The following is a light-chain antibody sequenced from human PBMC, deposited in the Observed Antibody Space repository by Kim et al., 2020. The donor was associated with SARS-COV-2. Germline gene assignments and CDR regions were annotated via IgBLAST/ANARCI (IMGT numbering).Light chain of an antibody. CDR2: DVS. J-gene: IGLJ1*01. CDR1: SSDVGGYNY. V-gene: IGLV2-14*03. CDR3: SSYTSSSSFYV. Sequence: QSITISCTGTSSDVGGYNYVSWYQKHPGKAPKLMIYDVSNRPSGVSNRFSGSKSGNTASLTISGLQAEDEADYYCSSYTSSSSFYVFGTGTKVTVL.